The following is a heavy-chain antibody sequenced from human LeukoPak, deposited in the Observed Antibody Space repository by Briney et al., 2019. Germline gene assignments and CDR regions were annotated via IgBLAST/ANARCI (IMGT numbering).Heavy chain of an antibody. CDR2: ISAYNGNT. V-gene: IGHV1-18*01. Sequence: GASVKVSCKASGYTFTSYGISWVRQAPGQGLEWMGWISAYNGNTHYAQKLQGRVTMTTDTSTSTVYMELRSLRSEDTAVYYCARESGYNDYWGQGTLVTVSS. CDR1: GYTFTSYG. CDR3: ARESGYNDY. J-gene: IGHJ4*02. D-gene: IGHD5-12*01.